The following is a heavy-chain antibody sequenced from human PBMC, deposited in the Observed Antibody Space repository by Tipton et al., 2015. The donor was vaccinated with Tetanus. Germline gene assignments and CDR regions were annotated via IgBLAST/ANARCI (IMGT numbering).Heavy chain of an antibody. J-gene: IGHJ3*02. CDR2: ISGSGGST. CDR1: GFTVSSNY. CDR3: AKDSVSGLELQQPPPSGGFDI. V-gene: IGHV3-23*01. Sequence: SLRLSCAASGFTVSSNYMSWVRQAPGKGLEWVSVISGSGGSTYYADSVKGRFTISRDNSKNTLYLQMNSLRAEDTAVYYCAKDSVSGLELQQPPPSGGFDIWGQGTMVTVSS. D-gene: IGHD1-7*01.